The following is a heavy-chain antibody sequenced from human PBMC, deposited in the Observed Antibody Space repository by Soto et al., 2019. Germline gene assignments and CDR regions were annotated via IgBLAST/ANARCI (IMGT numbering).Heavy chain of an antibody. CDR1: GGSISSSSYY. Sequence: SETLSLTCTASGGSISSSSYYWGWIRQPPGKGLEWIGSIYYSGSTYYNPSLKSRVTISVDTSKNQFSLKLSSVTAADTAVYYCARLMITFGGPSAFDYWGQGTLVTVSS. CDR2: IYYSGST. D-gene: IGHD3-16*01. CDR3: ARLMITFGGPSAFDY. V-gene: IGHV4-39*07. J-gene: IGHJ4*02.